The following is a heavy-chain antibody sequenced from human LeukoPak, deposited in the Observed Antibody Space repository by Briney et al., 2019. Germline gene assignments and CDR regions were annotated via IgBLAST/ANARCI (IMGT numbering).Heavy chain of an antibody. CDR1: GHSISSSSYY. CDR2: IYYSGSA. CDR3: ARVLRLGNYVWGSYRHGGSYYFDY. J-gene: IGHJ4*02. V-gene: IGHV4-39*07. D-gene: IGHD3-16*02. Sequence: PSETLSLICTVSGHSISSSSYYWGWIRQPPGKGLEWIESIYYSGSAYYNPSLKSRVTISVDTSKNQFSLKLSSVTAADTAVYYCARVLRLGNYVWGSYRHGGSYYFDYWGQGTLVTVSS.